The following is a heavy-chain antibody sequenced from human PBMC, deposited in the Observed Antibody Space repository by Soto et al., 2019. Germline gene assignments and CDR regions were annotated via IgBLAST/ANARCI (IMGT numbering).Heavy chain of an antibody. J-gene: IGHJ4*02. CDR1: GFTVSSNY. V-gene: IGHV3-53*01. D-gene: IGHD3-10*01. CDR3: SRDSGPIFRRVII. CDR2: IYSGGST. Sequence: GGSLRLSCAASGFTVSSNYMSWVLQAPGKGMEWVSVIYSGGSTYYAASVKGRFTISRDNSKNTPYLQMNSLIAVDTAVYYCSRDSGPIFRRVIIWGQGTLVTVSS.